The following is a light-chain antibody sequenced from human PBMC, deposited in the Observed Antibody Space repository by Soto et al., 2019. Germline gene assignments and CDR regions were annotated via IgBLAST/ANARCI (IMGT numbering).Light chain of an antibody. CDR1: QSVSSSY. J-gene: IGKJ1*01. V-gene: IGKV3-15*01. CDR2: AAS. Sequence: EIVLTQSPGTLSLSPGERATLSCRASQSVSSSYLAWYQQKPGQPPRLLIYAASTGATGLPARFSASGSGTEFTLTISSLQSEDFAVYYCQQYNNWPRTFGQGTKVDIK. CDR3: QQYNNWPRT.